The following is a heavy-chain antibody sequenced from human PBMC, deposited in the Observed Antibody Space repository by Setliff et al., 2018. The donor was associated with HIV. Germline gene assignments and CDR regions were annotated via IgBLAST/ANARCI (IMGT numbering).Heavy chain of an antibody. CDR3: AIGPNNYGAYILYGMDI. D-gene: IGHD4-17*01. Sequence: ASVKVSCKASGYTFINYDINWVRQAPGQGIQWMGWVNPHSGNTGYAPMFQGRLSMTRDTSTNTAYMELYTLETHDTAVYYCAIGPNNYGAYILYGMDIWGQGTSVTVSS. V-gene: IGHV1-8*02. CDR1: GYTFINYD. CDR2: VNPHSGNT. J-gene: IGHJ6*02.